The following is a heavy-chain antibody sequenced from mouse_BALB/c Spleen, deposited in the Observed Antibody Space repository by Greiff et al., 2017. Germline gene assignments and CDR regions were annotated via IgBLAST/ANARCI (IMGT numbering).Heavy chain of an antibody. D-gene: IGHD2-3*01. CDR1: GYSITSGYY. V-gene: IGHV3-6*02. CDR3: ARAGGGYYGY. J-gene: IGHJ2*01. Sequence: DVQLVESGPGLVKPSQSLSLTCSVTGYSITSGYYWNWIRQFPGNKLEWMGYISYDGSNNYNPSLKNRISITRDTSKNQFFLKLNSVTTEDTATYYCARAGGGYYGYWGQGTTLTVSS. CDR2: ISYDGSN.